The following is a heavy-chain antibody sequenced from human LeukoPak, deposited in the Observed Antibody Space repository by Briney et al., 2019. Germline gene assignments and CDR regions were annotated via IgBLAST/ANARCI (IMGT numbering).Heavy chain of an antibody. J-gene: IGHJ4*02. V-gene: IGHV1-2*02. CDR3: ARLMIEYYDSSGYSDF. CDR2: INPNSGGT. Sequence: ASVKVSCKASVYTFTGYYMHWVRQAPGQGLEWMGWINPNSGGTNYAQKFQGRVTMTRDTSISTAYMELSRLRPDDTAVYYCARLMIEYYDSSGYSDFWGQGTLVTVSS. CDR1: VYTFTGYY. D-gene: IGHD3-22*01.